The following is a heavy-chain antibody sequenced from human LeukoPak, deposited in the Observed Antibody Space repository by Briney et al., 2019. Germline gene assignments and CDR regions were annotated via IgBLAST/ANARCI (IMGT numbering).Heavy chain of an antibody. D-gene: IGHD5-18*01. CDR2: ISSSSTSI. CDR3: ARDLGKGYRYGRTSPMED. J-gene: IGHJ4*02. CDR1: GFSFSSYR. V-gene: IGHV3-48*01. Sequence: PGGSLRLSCAASGFSFSSYRMHWVRKAPDKGLEWISCISSSSTSIYYADSVKGRFTISRDNAKNSLYLQMNSLRAEDTAVYYCARDLGKGYRYGRTSPMEDWGQGTLVTVSS.